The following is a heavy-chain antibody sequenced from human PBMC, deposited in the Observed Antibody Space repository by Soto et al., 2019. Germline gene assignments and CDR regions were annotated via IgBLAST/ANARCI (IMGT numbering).Heavy chain of an antibody. Sequence: SGPTLVNPTQTLTLTCTFSGFSLSTSGVGVGWIRQPPGKALEWLALIYWDDDKRYSPSLKSRLTITKDTSKNQVVLTMTNMDPVDTATYYCARMPHCSSYLSQLYGMDVWGQGTTVTVSS. CDR2: IYWDDDK. D-gene: IGHD2-2*01. V-gene: IGHV2-5*02. J-gene: IGHJ6*02. CDR3: ARMPHCSSYLSQLYGMDV. CDR1: GFSLSTSGVG.